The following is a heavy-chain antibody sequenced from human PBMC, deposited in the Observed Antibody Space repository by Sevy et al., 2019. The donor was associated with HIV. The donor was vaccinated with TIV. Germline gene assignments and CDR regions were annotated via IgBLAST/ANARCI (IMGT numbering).Heavy chain of an antibody. CDR2: IYYSGST. J-gene: IGHJ5*02. V-gene: IGHV4-39*01. Sequence: SETLSLTCTVSGGSISSSSYYWGWIRQPPGKGLEWIGCIYYSGSTYYNPSLKSRVTISVDTSKNQFSLKLGSVTAAETAVYYCARQGYTIFGVVIPFDPWGQGTRVTVS. CDR1: GGSISSSSYY. CDR3: ARQGYTIFGVVIPFDP. D-gene: IGHD3-3*01.